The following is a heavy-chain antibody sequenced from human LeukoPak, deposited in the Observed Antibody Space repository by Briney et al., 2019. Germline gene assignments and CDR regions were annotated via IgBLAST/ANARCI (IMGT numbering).Heavy chain of an antibody. J-gene: IGHJ4*02. D-gene: IGHD3-22*01. Sequence: GGSLRLSCAASGFTFSSYAMSWVRQAPGKGLEWVSTVSGGGGTTYYADSVKGRFTISRDNSKNTLYLHMNNLRAEDTAVYYCAKHPSGYYYDLFDYWGQGTLVTVSS. CDR3: AKHPSGYYYDLFDY. CDR1: GFTFSSYA. CDR2: VSGGGGTT. V-gene: IGHV3-23*01.